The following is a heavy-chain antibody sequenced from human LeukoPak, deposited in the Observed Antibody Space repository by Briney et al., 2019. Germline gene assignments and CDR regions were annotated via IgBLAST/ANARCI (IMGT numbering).Heavy chain of an antibody. CDR2: IYHSGST. CDR3: ARVQRNSRFPNSSSSYYFDY. CDR1: GYSISSGYY. J-gene: IGHJ4*02. V-gene: IGHV4-38-2*02. D-gene: IGHD6-6*01. Sequence: SETLSLTCTVSGYSISSGYYWGWIRQPPGKGLEWIGSIYHSGSTYYNPSLKSRVTISVDTSKNQFSLKLSSVTAADTAVYYCARVQRNSRFPNSSSSYYFDYWGQGTLVTVSS.